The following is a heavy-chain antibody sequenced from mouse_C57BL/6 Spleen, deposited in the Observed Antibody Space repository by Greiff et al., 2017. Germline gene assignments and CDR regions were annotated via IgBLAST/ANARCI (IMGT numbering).Heavy chain of an antibody. CDR3: ARETYYYGSSDVGYAMDY. CDR2: IDPSDSET. Sequence: QVQLQQPGAELVRPGSSVKLSCKASGYTFTSYWMHWVKQRPIQGLEWIGNIDPSDSETHYNQKFKDKATLTVDKSSSTAYMQLSSLTSEDSAVYYCARETYYYGSSDVGYAMDYWGQGTSVTVSS. CDR1: GYTFTSYW. V-gene: IGHV1-52*01. J-gene: IGHJ4*01. D-gene: IGHD1-1*01.